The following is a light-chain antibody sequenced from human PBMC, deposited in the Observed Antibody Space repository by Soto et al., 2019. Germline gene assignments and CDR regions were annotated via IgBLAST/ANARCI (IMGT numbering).Light chain of an antibody. V-gene: IGKV3-15*01. CDR3: QQYNDWPPQLT. CDR1: QSLSTN. Sequence: EIVMTQSPATLSVSPGERATLSCRASQSLSTNLAWYQQKPGQAPRLLIYGASTRATGIPARFSGRGSGTEFTLTISSLQSEDFAIYYCQQYNDWPPQLTFGGGTKVEIK. J-gene: IGKJ4*01. CDR2: GAS.